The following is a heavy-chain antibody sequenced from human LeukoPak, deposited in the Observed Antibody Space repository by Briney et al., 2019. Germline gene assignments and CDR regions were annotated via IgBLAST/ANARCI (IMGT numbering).Heavy chain of an antibody. CDR2: ISASGGGT. D-gene: IGHD1-26*01. J-gene: IGHJ4*02. CDR1: GFTFTTYP. V-gene: IGHV3-23*01. CDR3: ARDRVGATDYFDY. Sequence: GGSLRLSCAASGFTFTTYPMSWVRQAPGKGLEWVSAISASGGGTYYADSVKGRFTISRDNSKNTLYPQMNSLRAEDTAVYYCARDRVGATDYFDYWGQGTLVTVSS.